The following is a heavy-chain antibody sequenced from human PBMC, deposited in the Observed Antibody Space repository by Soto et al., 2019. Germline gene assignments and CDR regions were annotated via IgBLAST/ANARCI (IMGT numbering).Heavy chain of an antibody. CDR3: ARSTNDYGDRH. D-gene: IGHD4-17*01. J-gene: IGHJ4*02. V-gene: IGHV1-8*01. CDR1: GYTFTSCD. Sequence: QVQMVQSGAEVKKLGASVKVSCKASGYTFTSCDVNWVRQATGQGLEWMGWMNPNSGNTGYAQKFQGRDTMTRNTSISTAYMELSSLRSEDTAVYYCARSTNDYGDRHWGQGTLVTVSS. CDR2: MNPNSGNT.